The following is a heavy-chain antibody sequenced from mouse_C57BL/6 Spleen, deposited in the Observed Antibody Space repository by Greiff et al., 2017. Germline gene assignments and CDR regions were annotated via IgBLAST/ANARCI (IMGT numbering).Heavy chain of an antibody. V-gene: IGHV1-39*01. J-gene: IGHJ3*01. CDR1: GYSFTDYN. D-gene: IGHD2-5*01. Sequence: VQLKESGPELVKPGASVKISCKASGYSFTDYNMNWVKQSNGKSLEWMGVINPNDGTTSYNQKFKGKATLTVDQSSSTAYMQLNSLTSEDSAVYYCALSYYSNYERFAYWGQGTLVTVSA. CDR2: INPNDGTT. CDR3: ALSYYSNYERFAY.